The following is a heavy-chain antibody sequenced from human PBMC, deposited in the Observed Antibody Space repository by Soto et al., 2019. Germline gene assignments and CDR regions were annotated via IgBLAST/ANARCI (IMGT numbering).Heavy chain of an antibody. Sequence: QLQLQESGPGLVKASETLSLTCSVSGGSISSTTYYWGWIRQPPGKGPEWIGSISYSGSTYYNPSLKSRVTISVDTSTNQFSLKLTSVTAADTAVYHCARGVAVAGTAYWGQGTLVTVSS. CDR3: ARGVAVAGTAY. D-gene: IGHD6-19*01. CDR1: GGSISSTTYY. V-gene: IGHV4-39*01. CDR2: ISYSGST. J-gene: IGHJ4*02.